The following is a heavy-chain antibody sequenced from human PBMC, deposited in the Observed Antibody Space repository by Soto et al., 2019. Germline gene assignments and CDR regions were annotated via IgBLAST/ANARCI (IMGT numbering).Heavy chain of an antibody. Sequence: ASVKVSCRASGYTFTSYAMHLVRQAPGQRLEWMGWINAGNGNTKYLQKFQGRVTFTRYTSASKVYVALISLRAEDTPGYYCARAHCGGDRGWCGTLHYYYYGMDVWGQGTTDTV. J-gene: IGHJ6*02. CDR2: INAGNGNT. D-gene: IGHD2-21*02. CDR3: ARAHCGGDRGWCGTLHYYYYGMDV. CDR1: GYTFTSYA. V-gene: IGHV1-3*01.